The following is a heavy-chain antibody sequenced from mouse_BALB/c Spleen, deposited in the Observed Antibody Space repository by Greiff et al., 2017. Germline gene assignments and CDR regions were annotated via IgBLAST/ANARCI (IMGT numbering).Heavy chain of an antibody. J-gene: IGHJ3*01. CDR3: NGQYGNYAGFAY. D-gene: IGHD2-10*02. CDR1: GFNIKDYY. V-gene: IGHV14-4*02. CDR2: IDPENGDT. Sequence: VQLKESGAELVRSGASVKLSCTASGFNIKDYYMHWVKQRPEQGLEWIGWIDPENGDTEYAPKFQGKATMTADTSSNTAYLQLSSLTSEDTAVYYCNGQYGNYAGFAYWGQGTLVTVSA.